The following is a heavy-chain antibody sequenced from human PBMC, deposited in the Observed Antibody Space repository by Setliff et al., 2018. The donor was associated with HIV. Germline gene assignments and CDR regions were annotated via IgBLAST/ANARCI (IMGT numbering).Heavy chain of an antibody. CDR3: ARDLLGSSSLVDY. Sequence: SETLSLTCTVSGGSISSGSYYWGWIRQPAGKGLEWIGPIHTSGSSSYNPSLKSRVIISLATSKNQISLKLNSVTAADTAVYYCARDLLGSSSLVDYWGQGTLVTVSS. CDR1: GGSISSGSYY. J-gene: IGHJ4*02. CDR2: IHTSGSS. V-gene: IGHV4-61*02. D-gene: IGHD6-6*01.